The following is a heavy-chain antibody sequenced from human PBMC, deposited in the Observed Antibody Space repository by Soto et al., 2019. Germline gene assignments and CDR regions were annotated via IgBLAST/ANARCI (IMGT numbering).Heavy chain of an antibody. Sequence: QVQLQESGPVLVKPAGALSLTCAVSGVSISNNYWWTWVRQTPGKGPEWIGEIYHIGTANYNPSLESRVTITLDKSKNHFSLMLTPLTAADTAVYFCARGQLDASGTMQGYDFWGRGRLVAVSS. D-gene: IGHD5-12*01. CDR2: IYHIGTA. J-gene: IGHJ4*02. V-gene: IGHV4-4*01. CDR1: GVSISNNYW. CDR3: ARGQLDASGTMQGYDF.